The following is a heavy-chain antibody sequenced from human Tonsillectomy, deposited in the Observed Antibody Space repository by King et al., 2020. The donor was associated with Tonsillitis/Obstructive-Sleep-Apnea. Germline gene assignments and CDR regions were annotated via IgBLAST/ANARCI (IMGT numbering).Heavy chain of an antibody. CDR3: ARDIVVPAAMEYYYYYYMDV. J-gene: IGHJ6*03. V-gene: IGHV4-61*01. D-gene: IGHD2-2*01. CDR1: GGSVSSGSYY. Sequence: QLQESGPGLVKPSETLSLTCTVSGGSVSSGSYYWSWIRQPPGKGLEWIGYIYYSGSTNYNPSLKSRVTISVDTSKTQFSLTLSSVTAADTAGYYCARDIVVPAAMEYYYYYYMDVWGKGTTVTVSS. CDR2: IYYSGST.